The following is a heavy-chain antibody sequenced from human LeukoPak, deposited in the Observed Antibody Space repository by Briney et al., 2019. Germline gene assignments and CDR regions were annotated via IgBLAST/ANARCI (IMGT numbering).Heavy chain of an antibody. CDR1: GGSISSYY. CDR2: IYYSGST. J-gene: IGHJ4*02. Sequence: SETPSLTCTVSGGSISSYYWSWIRQPPGKGLEWIGYIYYSGSTNYNPSLKSRVTISVDTSKNQFSLKLSSVTAADTAVYYCASSPGRGGDYWGQGTLVTVSS. D-gene: IGHD3-10*01. CDR3: ASSPGRGGDY. V-gene: IGHV4-59*01.